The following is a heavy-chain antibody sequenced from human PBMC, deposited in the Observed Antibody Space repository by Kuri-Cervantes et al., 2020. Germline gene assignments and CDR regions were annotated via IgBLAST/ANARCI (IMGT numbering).Heavy chain of an antibody. CDR2: INPSGGST. Sequence: ASVKVSCKVSGYTLTELSMHWVRQAPGKGLEWMGIINPSGGSTSYAQKFQGRVTMTRDTSTSTAYMELSSLRSEDTAVYYCARETITGDVYNYYGMDVWGQETTVTVSS. J-gene: IGHJ6*02. CDR3: ARETITGDVYNYYGMDV. CDR1: GYTLTELS. D-gene: IGHD7-27*01. V-gene: IGHV1-46*01.